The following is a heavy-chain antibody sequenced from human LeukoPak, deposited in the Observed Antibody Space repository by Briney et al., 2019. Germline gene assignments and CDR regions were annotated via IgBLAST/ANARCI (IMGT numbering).Heavy chain of an antibody. CDR3: ARGYVLLWFGEAHQTFDY. CDR2: INHSGST. D-gene: IGHD3-10*01. Sequence: PSETLSLTCAVYGGSFSGYYWSWIRQPPGKGLEWIGEINHSGSTNYNPSLKSRVTISVDTSKNQFSLKLSSVTAADTAVYYCARGYVLLWFGEAHQTFDYWGQGTLVTVSS. V-gene: IGHV4-34*01. CDR1: GGSFSGYY. J-gene: IGHJ4*02.